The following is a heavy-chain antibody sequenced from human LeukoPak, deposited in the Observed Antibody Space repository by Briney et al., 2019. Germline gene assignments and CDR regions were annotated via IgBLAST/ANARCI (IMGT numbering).Heavy chain of an antibody. V-gene: IGHV1-3*01. CDR3: ALRTYDSSGYYFLDY. D-gene: IGHD3-22*01. CDR1: GYTFTSYA. J-gene: IGHJ4*02. Sequence: ASVKVSCKASGYTFTSYAMHWVRQAPGQRLEWMGWINAGNGKTKYSQKFQGRVTITRDTSASTAYMELRSLRSDDTAVYYCALRTYDSSGYYFLDYWGQGTLVTVSS. CDR2: INAGNGKT.